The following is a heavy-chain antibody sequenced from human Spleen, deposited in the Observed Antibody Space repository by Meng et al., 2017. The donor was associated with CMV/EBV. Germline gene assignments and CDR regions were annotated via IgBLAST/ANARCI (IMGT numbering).Heavy chain of an antibody. CDR3: ARGQYEQWLVRYYFDY. J-gene: IGHJ4*02. D-gene: IGHD6-19*01. CDR2: INHSGST. CDR1: GGSFSGYY. V-gene: IGHV4-34*01. Sequence: SQTLSLTCAVYGGSFSGYYWSWIRQPLGKGLEWIGEINHSGSTNYNPSLKSRVTISVDTSKNQFSLKLSSVTAADTAVYYCARGQYEQWLVRYYFDYWGQGTLVTVSS.